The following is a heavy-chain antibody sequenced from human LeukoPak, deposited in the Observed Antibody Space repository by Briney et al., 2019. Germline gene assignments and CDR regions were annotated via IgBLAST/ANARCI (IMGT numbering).Heavy chain of an antibody. D-gene: IGHD3-9*01. CDR2: IKQDGSEK. CDR1: GFTFSSYW. V-gene: IGHV3-7*01. CDR3: ARLPSDFDWLQFSYYFDY. J-gene: IGHJ4*02. Sequence: PGGSLRLSCAASGFTFSSYWMSWVRQAPGKGLEWVANIKQDGSEKYYVDSVKGRFTISRDNAKNSLYLQMNSLRAEDTAVYYCARLPSDFDWLQFSYYFDYWGQGTLVTVSS.